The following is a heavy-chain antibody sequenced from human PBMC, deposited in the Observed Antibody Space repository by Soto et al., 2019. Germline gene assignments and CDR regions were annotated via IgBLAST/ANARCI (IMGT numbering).Heavy chain of an antibody. J-gene: IGHJ2*01. CDR2: IFSNDEK. V-gene: IGHV2-26*01. D-gene: IGHD3-16*01. Sequence: KESGPVLVKPTETLTLTCTVSGFSLSNARMGVSWIRQPPGKALEWLAHIFSNDEKSYSTSLKSRLTISKDTSKSQVVLTMTNMDPVDTATYYCARIRFDGGGDWYFDLWGRGTLVTVSS. CDR3: ARIRFDGGGDWYFDL. CDR1: GFSLSNARMG.